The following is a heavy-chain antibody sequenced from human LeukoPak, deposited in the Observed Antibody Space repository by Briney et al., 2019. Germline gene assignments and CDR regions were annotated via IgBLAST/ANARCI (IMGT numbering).Heavy chain of an antibody. CDR2: ISGSGGST. V-gene: IGHV3-23*01. CDR3: AKVHIFWRVPMSYFAS. Sequence: GGSLRLSCAASGFTFSSYAMSWVRQAPGKGLERVSAISGSGGSTYYADSVKGRFTISRDNSKNTLYLQMNSLRAENTAVYYCAKVHIFWRVPMSYFASWGQEPLSPSPQ. CDR1: GFTFSSYA. J-gene: IGHJ4*01. D-gene: IGHD3-3*01.